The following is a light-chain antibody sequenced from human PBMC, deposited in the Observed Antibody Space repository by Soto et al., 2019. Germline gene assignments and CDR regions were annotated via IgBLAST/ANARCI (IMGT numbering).Light chain of an antibody. CDR2: SNN. CDR1: SSNIGRNT. Sequence: QSVLTQAPSASETPGQRVTISCSGGSSNIGRNTVNWYQQLPGTAPKLLIYSNNRRPSGVPDRFSGSKSGNTASLTISGLQAEDEADYYCTSYATGSAYVFGPGTKVTVL. J-gene: IGLJ1*01. V-gene: IGLV1-44*01. CDR3: TSYATGSAYV.